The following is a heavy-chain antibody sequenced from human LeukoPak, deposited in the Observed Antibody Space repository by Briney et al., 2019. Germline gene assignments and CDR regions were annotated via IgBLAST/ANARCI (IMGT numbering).Heavy chain of an antibody. CDR1: GFTFSRYW. J-gene: IGHJ4*02. CDR2: IKQDGSEK. D-gene: IGHD3-10*01. CDR3: ARDRRKGVDYYGR. V-gene: IGHV3-7*01. Sequence: GGSLRLSCAASGFTFSRYWMSWVRQAPGKGLEWVANIKQDGSEKYYVDSVKGRFTISRDNDKNSLYLQMNSLRAEDTAVYYCARDRRKGVDYYGRWGQGTLVTVSS.